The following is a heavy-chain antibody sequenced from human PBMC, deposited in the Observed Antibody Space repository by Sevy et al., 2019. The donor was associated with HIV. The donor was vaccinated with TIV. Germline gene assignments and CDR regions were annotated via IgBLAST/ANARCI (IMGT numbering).Heavy chain of an antibody. J-gene: IGHJ6*02. CDR3: ITDPAYRGYDEEVINYYYYGMDV. V-gene: IGHV3-15*01. CDR1: GFTFSSAW. Sequence: GGSPRLSCTASGFTFSSAWMSWVRQAPGKGLEWVGRIKSEFDGGAIDYAAPVKGRFSISREDSKTTVYLQMNSLKTDDTAVYYCITDPAYRGYDEEVINYYYYGMDVWGQGTTVTVSS. CDR2: IKSEFDGGAI. D-gene: IGHD5-12*01.